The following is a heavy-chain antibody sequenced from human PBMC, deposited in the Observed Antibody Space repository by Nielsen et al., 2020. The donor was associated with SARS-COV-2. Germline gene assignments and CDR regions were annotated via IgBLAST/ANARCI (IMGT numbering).Heavy chain of an antibody. J-gene: IGHJ5*02. V-gene: IGHV3-11*05. CDR2: ISSSSSYT. Sequence: WIRQPPGKGLEWVSYISSSSSYTNYADSVKGRFTISRDNAKNSLYLQMNSLRAEDTAVYYCAREGGMNWFDPWGQGTLVTVSS. CDR3: AREGGMNWFDP.